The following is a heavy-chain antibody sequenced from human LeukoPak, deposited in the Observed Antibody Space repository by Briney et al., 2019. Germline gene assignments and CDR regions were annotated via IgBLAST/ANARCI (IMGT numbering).Heavy chain of an antibody. CDR2: IIPIFGTA. D-gene: IGHD3-10*01. J-gene: IGHJ6*03. CDR1: GGTFSSYA. Sequence: GASVKVSCKASGGTFSSYAISWVRQAPGQGLEWMGGIIPIFGTANYAQKFQGRVTITADKSTSTAYMELSSLRSEDTAVYYCAKVARSHYNAYYYMDVWGKGTTVTMSS. V-gene: IGHV1-69*06. CDR3: AKVARSHYNAYYYMDV.